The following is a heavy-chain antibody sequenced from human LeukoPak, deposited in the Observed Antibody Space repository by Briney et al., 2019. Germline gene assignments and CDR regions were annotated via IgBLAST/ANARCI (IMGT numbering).Heavy chain of an antibody. V-gene: IGHV3-30-3*01. D-gene: IGHD3-22*01. CDR2: ISYDGSNK. CDR3: ARGPEKYYYDSSGYLDY. CDR1: GFTFSSYA. Sequence: GGSLRLSCAASGFTFSSYAMHWVRQAPGKGLEWVAVISYDGSNKYYADSVKGRFTISRDNSKNTLYLQMNSLRAEDTAVYYCARGPEKYYYDSSGYLDYWGQGTLVTVSS. J-gene: IGHJ4*02.